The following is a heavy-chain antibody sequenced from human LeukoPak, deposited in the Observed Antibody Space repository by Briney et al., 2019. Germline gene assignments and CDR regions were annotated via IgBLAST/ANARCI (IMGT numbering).Heavy chain of an antibody. J-gene: IGHJ5*01. CDR2: INPNSGGT. V-gene: IGHV1-2*02. Sequence: ASVKVSRKGSGYTFIDYHIHWVRQAPGQGLEWMGWINPNSGGTIYAQKFQGRVTMTRDTSINTAYMELSRLTSDDAAMYYCARVSCSGGTCYDLGWFDSWGQGTLVTVSS. CDR3: ARVSCSGGTCYDLGWFDS. D-gene: IGHD2-15*01. CDR1: GYTFIDYH.